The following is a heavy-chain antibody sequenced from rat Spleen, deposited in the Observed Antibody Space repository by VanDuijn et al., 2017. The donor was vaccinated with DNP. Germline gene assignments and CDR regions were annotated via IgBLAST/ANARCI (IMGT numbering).Heavy chain of an antibody. CDR2: ISTSGDTI. Sequence: EVQLVESGGDLVQPGRSLKLSCVASGFTFSNSWMTWIRQVPGKGLEWVASISTSGDTIYYSDSVKGRFTLSRDDAKNTLYLQMNSLRSEDTATYYCASNLGPFAYWGQGTLVTVSS. J-gene: IGHJ3*01. D-gene: IGHD4-6*01. CDR3: ASNLGPFAY. CDR1: GFTFSNSW. V-gene: IGHV5-31*01.